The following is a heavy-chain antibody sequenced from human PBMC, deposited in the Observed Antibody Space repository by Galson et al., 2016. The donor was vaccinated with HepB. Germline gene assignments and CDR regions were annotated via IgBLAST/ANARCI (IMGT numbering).Heavy chain of an antibody. CDR2: LSKGGDGT. V-gene: IGHV3-23*01. CDR1: GFTFSDFA. CDR3: AKETRAPTRPGEYVFEH. D-gene: IGHD2/OR15-2a*01. Sequence: SLRLSCAGSGFTFSDFAMSWVRQAPGRGLEWVSGLSKGGDGTYYADTVKGRFTVSRDNDKNTLFLDMSGLRAEDTATYFCAKETRAPTRPGEYVFEHWDQGTPVTVS. J-gene: IGHJ4*02.